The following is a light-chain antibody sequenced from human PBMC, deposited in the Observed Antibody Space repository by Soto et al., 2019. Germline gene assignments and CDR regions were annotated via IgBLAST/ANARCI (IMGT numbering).Light chain of an antibody. CDR2: KAS. CDR3: QQYDRFPYT. J-gene: IGKJ2*01. CDR1: QSISNW. V-gene: IGKV1-5*03. Sequence: MTQSPSTLSASVGDTVTITCRASQSISNWLAWYQQKPGQAPKLLIHKASTLESGVPSRFSGSGSGTEFTLTISSLQPDDFATFYCQQYDRFPYTFGQGTKLEIK.